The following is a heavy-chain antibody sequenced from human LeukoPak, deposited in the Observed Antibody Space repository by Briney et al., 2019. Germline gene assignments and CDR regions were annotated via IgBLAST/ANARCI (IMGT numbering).Heavy chain of an antibody. CDR3: ARDILATSIAAPYY. CDR1: GDSISSSTYY. CDR2: IFYSGRT. D-gene: IGHD6-13*01. V-gene: IGHV4-39*07. J-gene: IGHJ4*02. Sequence: PSETLSLTCTVSGDSISSSTYYWGWTRQPPGKGLEWIGSIFYSGRTYYNPSLKSRVTMSVDTSKNQFSLRLSSVNAADTAVYYCARDILATSIAAPYYWGQGTLVTVSS.